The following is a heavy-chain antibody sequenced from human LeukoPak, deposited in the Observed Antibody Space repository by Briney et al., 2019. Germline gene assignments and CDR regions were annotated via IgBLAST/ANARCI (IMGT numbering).Heavy chain of an antibody. Sequence: ASALLPLPSAVEGGSFIGYDWSWIRQPPGKGLEWIGEINHSGSTNYNPSLKSRVTISVDTSKNQFSLKLSSVTAADTAVYYCARHPTKTYYYGSGSPWFDPWGQGTLVTVSS. V-gene: IGHV4-34*01. CDR3: ARHPTKTYYYGSGSPWFDP. J-gene: IGHJ5*02. D-gene: IGHD3-10*01. CDR1: GGSFIGYD. CDR2: INHSGST.